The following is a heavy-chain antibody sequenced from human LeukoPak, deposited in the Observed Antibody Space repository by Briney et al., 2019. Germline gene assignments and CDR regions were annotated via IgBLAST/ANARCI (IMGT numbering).Heavy chain of an antibody. Sequence: INPXXXXXNYAQKFQGRVTMTRDTSISTAYMELSRLRSDDTAVYYCARDDVVVPAASSPEYYYYGMDVWGQGTTVTVSS. D-gene: IGHD2-2*01. CDR3: ARDDVVVPAASSPEYYYYGMDV. CDR2: INPXXXXX. V-gene: IGHV1-2*02. J-gene: IGHJ6*02.